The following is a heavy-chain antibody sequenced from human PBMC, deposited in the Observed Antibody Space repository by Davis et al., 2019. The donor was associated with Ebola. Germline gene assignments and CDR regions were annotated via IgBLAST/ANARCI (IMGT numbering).Heavy chain of an antibody. D-gene: IGHD6-19*01. CDR2: IYYSGST. J-gene: IGHJ4*02. CDR1: GGSFSGYY. Sequence: PSETLSLTCAVYGGSFSGYYWGWIRQPPGKGLEWIGSIYYSGSTYYNPSLKSRVTISVDTSKNQFSLKLSSVTAADTAVYYCASAPQAMYSSGWYYFDYWGQGTLVTVSS. CDR3: ASAPQAMYSSGWYYFDY. V-gene: IGHV4-39*01.